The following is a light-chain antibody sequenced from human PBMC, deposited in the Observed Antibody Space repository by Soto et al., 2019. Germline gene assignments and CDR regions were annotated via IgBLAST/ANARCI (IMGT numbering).Light chain of an antibody. CDR2: SNN. CDR3: AAWDDSLNGVV. J-gene: IGLJ2*01. Sequence: QSVLTQPPSASGTPGQRVTISCSGSSSNIGSFTVNWYQQLPGTAPKLLIYSNNQRPSGVPDRFSGSKSGTSASLAISGLQSEDEAEYYCAAWDDSLNGVVFGGGTELTVL. V-gene: IGLV1-44*01. CDR1: SSNIGSFT.